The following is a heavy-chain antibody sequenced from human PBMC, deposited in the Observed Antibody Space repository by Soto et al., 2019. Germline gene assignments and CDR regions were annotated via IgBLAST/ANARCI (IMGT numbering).Heavy chain of an antibody. D-gene: IGHD1-1*01. V-gene: IGHV4-4*07. Sequence: SETLSLTCTVSGASISGFYWSWIRKSAGKGLEWIGRIYTTGTTDYNPSLKSRVMMSVDTSKKQFSLKLRSVTAADTAVYYCVRDGTKTLRDWFDPWGQGISVTVS. CDR3: VRDGTKTLRDWFDP. J-gene: IGHJ5*02. CDR1: GASISGFY. CDR2: IYTTGTT.